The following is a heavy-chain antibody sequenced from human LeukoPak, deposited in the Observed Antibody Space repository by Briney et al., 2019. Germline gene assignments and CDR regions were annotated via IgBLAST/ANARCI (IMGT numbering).Heavy chain of an antibody. V-gene: IGHV3-7*03. CDR1: GYTFSSYW. Sequence: QPGGSLRVSCADSGYTFSSYWMSWVRQAPGKGLEWVANIKQDGSEKYYVDSVKGRFTISRDNAKNSLYLQMNSLRAEDTAVYYCAKERFLIAAAAQNPAWKEPNWFDPWGQGTLVTVSS. J-gene: IGHJ5*02. D-gene: IGHD6-13*01. CDR2: IKQDGSEK. CDR3: AKERFLIAAAAQNPAWKEPNWFDP.